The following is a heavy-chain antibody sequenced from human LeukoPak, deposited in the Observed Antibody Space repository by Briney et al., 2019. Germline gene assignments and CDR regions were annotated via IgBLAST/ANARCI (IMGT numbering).Heavy chain of an antibody. CDR2: ISAYNGNT. J-gene: IGHJ4*02. CDR1: GYTFTSYG. Sequence: ASVKVSCKASGYTFTSYGISWVRQAPGQGLEGMGWISAYNGNTNYAQKLQGRVTMTTDTSTSTAYMELRSLRSDDTAVYYCARDEHIVVVTAIRFDYWGQGTLVTVSS. D-gene: IGHD2-21*02. CDR3: ARDEHIVVVTAIRFDY. V-gene: IGHV1-18*01.